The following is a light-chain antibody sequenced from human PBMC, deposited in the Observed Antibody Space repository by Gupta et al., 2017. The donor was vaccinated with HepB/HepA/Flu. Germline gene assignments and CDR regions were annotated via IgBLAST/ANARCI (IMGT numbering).Light chain of an antibody. CDR1: QSVLNDY. CDR2: DTS. J-gene: IGKJ1*01. V-gene: IGKV3-20*01. CDR3: HHYTQSLWK. Sequence: EILLTQSPDTLSLSPGETATLSCRASQSVLNDYLAWYQQKPGQTPRLLIYDTSNRVTGIPGRFSGSGSGTDFTRTITKVEPADFAVYYCHHYTQSLWKFGQGTKVEI.